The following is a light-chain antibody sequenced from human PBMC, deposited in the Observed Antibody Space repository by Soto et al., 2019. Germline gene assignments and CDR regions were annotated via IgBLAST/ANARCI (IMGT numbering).Light chain of an antibody. CDR3: QQHGTSPPSST. Sequence: ETVLTQSPGTLSLSPGERATLFCRASQSVSNNYLAWYQQKPGQAPRLLIYGASSRATGIPDRFSGSGSETDFSHTISRLEPEDSAVYYCQQHGTSPPSSTFGQGTKVEIK. CDR2: GAS. CDR1: QSVSNNY. V-gene: IGKV3-20*01. J-gene: IGKJ1*01.